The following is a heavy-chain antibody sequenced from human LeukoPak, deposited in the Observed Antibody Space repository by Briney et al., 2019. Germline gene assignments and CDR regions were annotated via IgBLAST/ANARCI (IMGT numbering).Heavy chain of an antibody. V-gene: IGHV4-34*01. CDR1: GGSFSGYY. Sequence: PPETLSLTCAVYGGSFSGYYWSWIRQPPGKGLEWIGEINHSGSTNYNPSLKSRVTISVDTSKNQFSLKLSSVTAADTAVYYCARGRMDIVVVPAANPAYYYYYGMDVWGQGTTVTVSS. D-gene: IGHD2-2*03. J-gene: IGHJ6*02. CDR2: INHSGST. CDR3: ARGRMDIVVVPAANPAYYYYYGMDV.